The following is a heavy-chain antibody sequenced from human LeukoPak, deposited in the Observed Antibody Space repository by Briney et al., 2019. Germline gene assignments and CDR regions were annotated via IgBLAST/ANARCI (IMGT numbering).Heavy chain of an antibody. J-gene: IGHJ4*02. CDR1: GFSLHDYA. CDR3: TNSDDYGDY. Sequence: GGSLRLSCAASGFSLHDYAMHWVRQAPGKGLEWVAAIAFDDTDRYYIDSVKGRFTISRDDSKNTLYLHMTSLRAEDTAAYYCTNSDDYGDYWGQGTLVTVSS. CDR2: IAFDDTDR. V-gene: IGHV3-30*04.